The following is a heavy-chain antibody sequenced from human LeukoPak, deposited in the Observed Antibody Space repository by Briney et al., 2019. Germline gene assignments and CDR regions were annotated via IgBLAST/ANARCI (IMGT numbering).Heavy chain of an antibody. J-gene: IGHJ4*02. CDR2: TYYRSKWYN. CDR3: AGGHRFLDGGALYFDS. CDR1: GDSVSSNSAA. D-gene: IGHD4-23*01. V-gene: IGHV6-1*01. Sequence: SQTLSLTCAISGDSVSSNSAAWNWIRQSPSRGLEWLGRTYYRSKWYNDYAVSVKSRITFNPDTSNNQFSLLLNSVTPEDTAVYYCAGGHRFLDGGALYFDSWGQGTLVTVSS.